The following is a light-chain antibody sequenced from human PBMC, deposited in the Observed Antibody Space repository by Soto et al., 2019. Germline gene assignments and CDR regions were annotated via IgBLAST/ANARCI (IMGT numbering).Light chain of an antibody. Sequence: QSVLTQPASVSGSPGQSITISCTGTSSDIGGYKHVSWYQQHPGKAPKLMIYEVSNRPSGVSNRFSGSKSGNTASLTISGXQAEDEADYYCSSYTTSSTQVFGTGTRSPS. J-gene: IGLJ1*01. CDR1: SSDIGGYKH. V-gene: IGLV2-14*01. CDR3: SSYTTSSTQV. CDR2: EVS.